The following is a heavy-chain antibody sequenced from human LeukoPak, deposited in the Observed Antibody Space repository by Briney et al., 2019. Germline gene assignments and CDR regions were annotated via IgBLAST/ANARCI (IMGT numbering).Heavy chain of an antibody. V-gene: IGHV3-48*03. CDR3: ARELSGTTSYYFDY. D-gene: IGHD1-7*01. CDR1: GFTFSSYE. CDR2: ISTSGNTR. Sequence: QPGGSLRLSCAASGFTFSSYEMNWVRQAPGKGREWVSYISTSGNTRYYADSVKGRFTISRDNAKNSLYLQMNSLRVEDTAVYYCARELSGTTSYYFDYWGQGTLVTVSS. J-gene: IGHJ4*02.